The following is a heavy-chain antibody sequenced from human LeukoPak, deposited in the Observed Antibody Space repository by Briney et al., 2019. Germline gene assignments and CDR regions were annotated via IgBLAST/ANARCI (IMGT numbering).Heavy chain of an antibody. J-gene: IGHJ4*02. D-gene: IGHD1-7*01. CDR2: IYPGNSDT. Sequence: GESLKISCRGPGYIFTTYWIGWVRQMPGKGLEWMGLIYPGNSDTRYSPSFQGQVTISADKSISTAYLQWNSLKASDTALYYCVCDRGNFDSFDFWGQGTLVTVSS. CDR3: VCDRGNFDSFDF. V-gene: IGHV5-51*01. CDR1: GYIFTTYW.